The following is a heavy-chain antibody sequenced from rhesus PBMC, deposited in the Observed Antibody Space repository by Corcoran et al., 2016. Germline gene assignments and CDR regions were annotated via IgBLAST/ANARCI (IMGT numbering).Heavy chain of an antibody. D-gene: IGHD4-11*01. CDR2: ISWDDDK. CDR3: ARNYDKIDY. J-gene: IGHJ4*01. V-gene: IGHV2-152*01. CDR1: GFSLPTSGMG. Sequence: QVTLKESGPALVKPTPTLTLTCTFPGFSLPTSGMGVGWIRQPPGKALEWLALISWDDDKRYSTSLKSRLTISKDTSKNQVVLTMTNMDPMDTATYYCARNYDKIDYWGQGVLVTVSS.